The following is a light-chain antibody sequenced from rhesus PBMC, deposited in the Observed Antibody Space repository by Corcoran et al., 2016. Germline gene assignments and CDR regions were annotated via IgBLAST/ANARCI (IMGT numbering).Light chain of an antibody. V-gene: IGKV1-25*01. J-gene: IGKJ4*01. CDR3: QHYYSPPLT. Sequence: DIQMTQSPSSLSASVGDRVTITCRASQGITNDLAWYQQKPGETPNLLIYEASSLQSEIPSRFSGSGSGTDFTLTISSLQSEDFAIYYCQHYYSPPLTFGGGTKVEIK. CDR2: EAS. CDR1: QGITND.